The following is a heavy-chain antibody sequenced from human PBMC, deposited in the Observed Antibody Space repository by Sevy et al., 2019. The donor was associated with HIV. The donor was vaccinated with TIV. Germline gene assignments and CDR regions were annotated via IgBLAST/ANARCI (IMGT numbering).Heavy chain of an antibody. V-gene: IGHV3-30*18. D-gene: IGHD4-17*01. CDR1: GFTLSSYG. Sequence: GGSLRLSCAASGFTLSSYGMHWVRQAPGKGLEWVAVISYDGSNKYYADSVKGRFTISRDNSKNTLYLQMNSLRAEDTAVYYCAKGDYGDYGGVDYWGQGSLVTVSS. J-gene: IGHJ4*02. CDR3: AKGDYGDYGGVDY. CDR2: ISYDGSNK.